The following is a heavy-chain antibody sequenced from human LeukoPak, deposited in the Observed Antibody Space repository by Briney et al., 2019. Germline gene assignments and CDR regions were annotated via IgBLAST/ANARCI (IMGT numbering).Heavy chain of an antibody. CDR3: ARQTGSGLFILP. D-gene: IGHD3/OR15-3a*01. CDR1: GYSITSGYY. V-gene: IGHV4-38-2*02. CDR2: IYYSGNT. Sequence: WETLSLTCSVSGYSITSGYYWGWIRQSPGKGLEWIGSIYYSGNTYYNASLKSQVSISIDTSKNQFSLRLTSVTAADTAVYYCARQTGSGLFILPGGQGTLVTVSS. J-gene: IGHJ4*02.